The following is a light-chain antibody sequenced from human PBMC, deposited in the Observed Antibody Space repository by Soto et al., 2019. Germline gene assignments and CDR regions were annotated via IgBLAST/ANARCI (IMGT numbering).Light chain of an antibody. V-gene: IGKV3-15*01. Sequence: EIVLTQSPGTLSLSPGERATLSCGASQSVSSYLAWYQQKPGQAPRLLIYSASIRATGIPARFSGSGSGTEFTLTISSLQSEDVAVYYCQQYDNWPPYTFGQGTKVDIK. CDR2: SAS. CDR3: QQYDNWPPYT. CDR1: QSVSSY. J-gene: IGKJ2*01.